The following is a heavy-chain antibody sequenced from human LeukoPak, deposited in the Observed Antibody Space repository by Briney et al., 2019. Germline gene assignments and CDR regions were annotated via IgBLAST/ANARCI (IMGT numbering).Heavy chain of an antibody. V-gene: IGHV3-11*01. CDR1: GFTFSDYY. CDR3: AKTNGYNYGYSDY. Sequence: GGSLRLSCSASGFTFSDYYMSWIRQAPGKGLEWVSYISSSGSIMYYADSVKGRFTVSRDKSKNTLDLQMNSLRVEDTAVYYCAKTNGYNYGYSDYWGQGTLVTVSS. J-gene: IGHJ4*02. CDR2: ISSSGSIM. D-gene: IGHD5-18*01.